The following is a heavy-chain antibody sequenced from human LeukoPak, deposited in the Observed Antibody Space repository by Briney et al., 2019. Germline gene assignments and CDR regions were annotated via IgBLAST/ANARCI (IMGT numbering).Heavy chain of an antibody. CDR3: AKGRVGANGYYYYGMDV. J-gene: IGHJ6*02. CDR1: GFTFSSYA. CDR2: ISGSGGST. V-gene: IGHV3-23*01. Sequence: GGSLRLSCAASGFTFSSYAMSWVRQAPGKGLEWVSVISGSGGSTYYADSVKGRFTISRDNSKNTLYLQMNSLRTEDTAVYYCAKGRVGANGYYYYGMDVWGQGTTVTVSS. D-gene: IGHD1-26*01.